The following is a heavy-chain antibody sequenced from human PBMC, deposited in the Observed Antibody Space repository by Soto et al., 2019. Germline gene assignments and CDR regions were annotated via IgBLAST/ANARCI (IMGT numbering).Heavy chain of an antibody. V-gene: IGHV3-23*01. CDR3: AKDLAYDSSGYLCYGMDV. CDR1: GFTFSSYA. J-gene: IGHJ6*02. Sequence: EVQLLESGGGLVQPGGSLRLSCAASGFTFSSYAMSWVRQAPGKGLEWVSAISGSGGSTYYADSVKGRFTISRDNSKNTLYLQMNSLRAEDTAVYYCAKDLAYDSSGYLCYGMDVWGQGTTVTVSS. CDR2: ISGSGGST. D-gene: IGHD3-22*01.